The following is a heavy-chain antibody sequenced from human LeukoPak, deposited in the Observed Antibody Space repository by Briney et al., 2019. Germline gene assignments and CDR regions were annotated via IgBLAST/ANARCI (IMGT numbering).Heavy chain of an antibody. D-gene: IGHD3-22*01. Sequence: SETLSLTCTVSGGSISSSSYYWGWIRQPPGKGREWIGSIYYSGSTYYNPSLKSRVTISVDTSKNQFSLKLSSVTAADTAVYYCARHKPYYHDSSGYYDYWGQGTLVTVSS. CDR2: IYYSGST. CDR3: ARHKPYYHDSSGYYDY. J-gene: IGHJ4*02. V-gene: IGHV4-39*01. CDR1: GGSISSSSYY.